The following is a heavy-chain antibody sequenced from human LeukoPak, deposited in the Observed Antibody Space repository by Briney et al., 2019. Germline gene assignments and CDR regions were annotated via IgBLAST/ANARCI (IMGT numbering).Heavy chain of an antibody. Sequence: PGGSLRLSCAASGFSFSSYWMHWVRQAPGEGPVWVSLIRSDGTTSYADSVKGRFTISRDNAKNTLYLLMNSLRAEDTAVYYCARDLGSGTPLDCRGQGTLVTVSS. CDR2: IRSDGTT. CDR1: GFSFSSYW. V-gene: IGHV3-74*01. D-gene: IGHD1-7*01. CDR3: ARDLGSGTPLDC. J-gene: IGHJ4*02.